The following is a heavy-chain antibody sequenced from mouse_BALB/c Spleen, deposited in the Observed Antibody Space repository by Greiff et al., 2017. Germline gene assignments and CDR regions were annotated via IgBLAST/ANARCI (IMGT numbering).Heavy chain of an antibody. CDR1: GYSITSDYA. J-gene: IGHJ2*01. V-gene: IGHV3-2*02. Sequence: EVQLQQSGPGLVKPSQSLSLTCTVTGYSITSDYAWNWIRQFPGNKLEWMGYISYSGSTSYNPSLKSRISITRDTSKNQFFLQLNSVTTEDTATYYCARWLLPPYYFDYWGQGTTLTVSS. D-gene: IGHD2-3*01. CDR3: ARWLLPPYYFDY. CDR2: ISYSGST.